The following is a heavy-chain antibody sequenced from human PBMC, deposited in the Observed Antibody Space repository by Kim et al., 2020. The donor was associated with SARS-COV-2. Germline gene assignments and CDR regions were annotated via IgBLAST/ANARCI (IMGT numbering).Heavy chain of an antibody. V-gene: IGHV4-39*02. Sequence: SETLSLTCTVSGDSMSSSTYYWGWIRQSPGKGLEWIGNIYYKGSTYYNPSLKSRVTMSADTSKNQFSLKLTSVTAADTALYYCARDTGGYSFDYWGRGALITVTS. CDR3: ARDTGGYSFDY. CDR1: GDSMSSSTYY. CDR2: IYYKGST. J-gene: IGHJ4*02. D-gene: IGHD3-22*01.